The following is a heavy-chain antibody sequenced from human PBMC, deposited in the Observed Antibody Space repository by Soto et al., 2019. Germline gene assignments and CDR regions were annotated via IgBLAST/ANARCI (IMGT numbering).Heavy chain of an antibody. Sequence: LSLTCSVSGGSMNNGGYYWSWIRQLPGKGLEWIGYIYSNGDTYYNPSLKSRLTISVDTSKNQFSLNLTSVTAADTAVYYCARRGGSSSSYYYYALDVWGQGTTVTV. CDR2: IYSNGDT. CDR3: ARRGGSSSSYYYYALDV. CDR1: GGSMNNGGYY. V-gene: IGHV4-31*03. J-gene: IGHJ6*02. D-gene: IGHD6-6*01.